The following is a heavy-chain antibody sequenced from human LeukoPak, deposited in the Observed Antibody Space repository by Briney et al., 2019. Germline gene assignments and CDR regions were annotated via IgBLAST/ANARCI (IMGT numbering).Heavy chain of an antibody. V-gene: IGHV3-9*01. CDR1: GFTVSSNY. D-gene: IGHD1-26*01. J-gene: IGHJ3*02. Sequence: GGSLRLSCAASGFTVSSNYMSWVRQAPGKGLEWVSGISWNSGSIGYADSVKGRFTISRDNAKNSLYLQMNSLRAEDTALYYCAKVYSGSYFQAFDIWGQGTMVTVSS. CDR2: ISWNSGSI. CDR3: AKVYSGSYFQAFDI.